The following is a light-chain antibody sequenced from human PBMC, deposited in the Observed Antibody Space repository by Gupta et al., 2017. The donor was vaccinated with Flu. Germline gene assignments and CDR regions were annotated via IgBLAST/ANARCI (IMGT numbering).Light chain of an antibody. CDR2: GVN. J-gene: IGLJ1*01. Sequence: SDFGDFGYVTCYHQHPGKAPQLMIYGVNNRPSGVSNRFSGSKSGRTASLAISGLQAEDEADYYCGARTSGSTLKVFGAGTKVTVL. CDR3: GARTSGSTLKV. V-gene: IGLV2-14*03. CDR1: SDFGDFGY.